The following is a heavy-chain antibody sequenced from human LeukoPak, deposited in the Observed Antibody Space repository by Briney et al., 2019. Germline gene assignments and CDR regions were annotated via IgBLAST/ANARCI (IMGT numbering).Heavy chain of an antibody. CDR3: ARDIRSRDGYNYVDY. Sequence: PGGSPRLSCAASGFTVSSNYMSWVRQAPGKGLEWVSVIYSGGSTYYADSVKGRFTISRDNSKNTLYLQMNSLRAEDTAVYYCARDIRSRDGYNYVDYWGQGTLVTVSS. CDR2: IYSGGST. V-gene: IGHV3-53*01. D-gene: IGHD5-24*01. CDR1: GFTVSSNY. J-gene: IGHJ4*02.